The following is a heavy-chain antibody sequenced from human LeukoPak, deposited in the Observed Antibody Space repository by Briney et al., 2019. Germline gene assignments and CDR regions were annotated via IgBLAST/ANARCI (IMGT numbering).Heavy chain of an antibody. CDR1: GYTLTTYA. Sequence: ASVKVSCKASGYTLTTYAMNWVRQAPGQGLEWMGWIKTNTGNPTYAQGFTGRFVFSLDTSVSTAYLQIYSLEAEDTAVYYCARGEGYCSAGSCAFDPWGQGTLVTVSS. V-gene: IGHV7-4-1*01. CDR3: ARGEGYCSAGSCAFDP. J-gene: IGHJ5*02. CDR2: IKTNTGNP. D-gene: IGHD2-15*01.